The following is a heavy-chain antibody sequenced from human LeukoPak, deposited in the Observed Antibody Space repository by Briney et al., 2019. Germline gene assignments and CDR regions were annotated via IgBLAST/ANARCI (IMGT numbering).Heavy chain of an antibody. J-gene: IGHJ4*02. D-gene: IGHD2-2*01. CDR1: GFTFSSYA. V-gene: IGHV3-30*01. CDR2: ISYDGSNK. Sequence: GGSLRLSCAASGFTFSSYAMHWVRQAPGKGLEWVAVISYDGSNKYYADSVKGRFTISRDNSKNTLYLQMNSLRAEDTAVYYCARAGYCSSTSCYYFDYWGQGTLVTVSS. CDR3: ARAGYCSSTSCYYFDY.